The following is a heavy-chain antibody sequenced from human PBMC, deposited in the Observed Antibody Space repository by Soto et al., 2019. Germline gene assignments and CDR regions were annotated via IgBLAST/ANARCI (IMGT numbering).Heavy chain of an antibody. Sequence: SEALSLTCTVFGGYISSYYWTWMRQPPGKGLEWIGYIYYSGSTNYNPSLKSRVTISVDTSKNQFSLKLSSVTAADTAVYYCAIFVYYDDRRGLFDFCGQGTPVIGSS. CDR3: AIFVYYDDRRGLFDF. J-gene: IGHJ4*02. CDR2: IYYSGST. CDR1: GGYISSYY. V-gene: IGHV4-59*01. D-gene: IGHD3-22*01.